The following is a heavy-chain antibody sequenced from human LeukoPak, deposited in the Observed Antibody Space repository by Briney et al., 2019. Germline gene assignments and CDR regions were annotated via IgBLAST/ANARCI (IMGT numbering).Heavy chain of an antibody. CDR2: VSYDGSNK. D-gene: IGHD3-22*01. V-gene: IGHV3-30*03. CDR1: GFTFSSYG. Sequence: GGSLRLSCAASGFTFSSYGMHWVRQAPGKGLEWVAVVSYDGSNKYYADSVKGRFTISRDNSKNTLYLQMNSLRAEDTAVYYCARDQRDYYDSSGYYYWGQGTLVTVSS. CDR3: ARDQRDYYDSSGYYY. J-gene: IGHJ4*02.